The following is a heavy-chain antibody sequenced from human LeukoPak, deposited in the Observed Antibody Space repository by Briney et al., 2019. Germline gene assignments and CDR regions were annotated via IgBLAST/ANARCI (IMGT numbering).Heavy chain of an antibody. CDR3: ATGPLVLEYSSSDFVY. D-gene: IGHD6-6*01. Sequence: SVKVSCKASGGTFSSYAISWVRQAPGQGLEWMGGIIPIFGTANYAQKFQGRVTITADKSTSTAYMELSSLRSEDTAVYYCATGPLVLEYSSSDFVYWGQGTLVTVSS. CDR1: GGTFSSYA. J-gene: IGHJ4*02. V-gene: IGHV1-69*06. CDR2: IIPIFGTA.